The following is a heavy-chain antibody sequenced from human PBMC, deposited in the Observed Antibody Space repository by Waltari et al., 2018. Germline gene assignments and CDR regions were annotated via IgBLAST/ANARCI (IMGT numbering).Heavy chain of an antibody. J-gene: IGHJ4*02. D-gene: IGHD2-15*01. CDR3: ARDRGRGLYLDS. V-gene: IGHV4-4*02. Sequence: VQLQESGPGLVKPSGTLSLTCGVSGDSMSGNYWWSWVRQPPGKGLEWIGQVHRSGRTNYNPPLESRVTVSIDTFNSQFSLEVTSTTAADTALYFCARDRGRGLYLDSWGRGILVTVSP. CDR2: VHRSGRT. CDR1: GDSMSGNYW.